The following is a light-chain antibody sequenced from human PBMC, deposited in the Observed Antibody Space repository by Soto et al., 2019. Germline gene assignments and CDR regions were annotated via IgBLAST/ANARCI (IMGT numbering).Light chain of an antibody. CDR2: GAS. Sequence: ETVLTQSPGTLSLSPGERATLFCRASQRISNSFLAWYQQKPGQAPSLLIFGASSRATGIPDRFSGSGSGTEFTLTIDRLEPEDVAVYYCQQYGRSPPSWTFGQGTKVEIK. V-gene: IGKV3-20*01. CDR3: QQYGRSPPSWT. CDR1: QRISNSF. J-gene: IGKJ1*01.